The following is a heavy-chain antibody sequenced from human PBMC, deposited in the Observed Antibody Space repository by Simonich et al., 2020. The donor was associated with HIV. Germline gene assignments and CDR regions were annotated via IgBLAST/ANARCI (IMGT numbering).Heavy chain of an antibody. CDR3: ARRLSKLARNQRPDAFDI. CDR2: INHSGST. D-gene: IGHD1-1*01. V-gene: IGHV4-34*01. CDR1: GGSFSSYY. Sequence: QVQLQQWGAGLLKPSETLSLTCAVYGGSFSSYYWHWIRQPPGKGLEWIGEINHSGSTNYNPALKSRVTISVDTSKNQFSLKLISVTAADTAVYYCARRLSKLARNQRPDAFDIWGQGTMVTVSS. J-gene: IGHJ3*02.